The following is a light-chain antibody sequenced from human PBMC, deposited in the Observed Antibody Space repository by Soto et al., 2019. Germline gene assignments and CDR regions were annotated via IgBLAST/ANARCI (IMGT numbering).Light chain of an antibody. CDR3: QQYNSYPT. CDR1: QSMSSW. CDR2: KAS. V-gene: IGKV1-5*03. J-gene: IGKJ1*01. Sequence: DIQMTQSPSTLSASVGDRVTITCRASQSMSSWLAWYQQKPGKAPKLLIYKASSLESGVPSRFSGRGSGTDFTLTIRSLQPDDFATYYCQQYNSYPTFGQGTKVEIK.